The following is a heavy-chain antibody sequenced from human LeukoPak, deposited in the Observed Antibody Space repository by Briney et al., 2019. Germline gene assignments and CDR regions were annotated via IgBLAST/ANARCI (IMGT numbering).Heavy chain of an antibody. CDR2: ISSSRTTT. Sequence: GGSLRLSCAASGFTFSTYSMNWVRQAPGKGLEWVAYISSSRTTTYYADSVKGRFTISRDNAKNSLYLQMNSVRAEDTAIYYCARNRGWQQFDCWGQGTLVTVSS. V-gene: IGHV3-48*01. D-gene: IGHD5-24*01. CDR1: GFTFSTYS. CDR3: ARNRGWQQFDC. J-gene: IGHJ4*02.